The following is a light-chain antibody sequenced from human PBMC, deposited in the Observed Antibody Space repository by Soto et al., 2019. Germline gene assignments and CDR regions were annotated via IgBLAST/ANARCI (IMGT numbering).Light chain of an antibody. Sequence: DIQMTQSPSSLSASVGDRVTITCRASQGSRNDLGWYQQRQGKAPKRLIYAASSLQIGVPSRVSGSGSGTEFTLTISSLQPEDFATYYCLQHNSYPLTFGQGTKVEIK. CDR3: LQHNSYPLT. CDR1: QGSRND. J-gene: IGKJ1*01. CDR2: AAS. V-gene: IGKV1-17*01.